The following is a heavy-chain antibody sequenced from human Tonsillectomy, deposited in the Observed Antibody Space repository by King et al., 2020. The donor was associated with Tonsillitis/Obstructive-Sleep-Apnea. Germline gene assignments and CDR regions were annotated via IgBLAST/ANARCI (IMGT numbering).Heavy chain of an antibody. CDR1: GFTFSSYW. D-gene: IGHD3-9*01. Sequence: VQLVESGGGLVQPGGSLRLSCAASGFTFSSYWMHWVRQAPGKGLVWVSRINSDESSTGYADSVKGRFTISRDNAKNTLYLQMNSLRAEDTAVYYCASGPIHYDILTGYLNYGGQGTLVTVSS. CDR3: ASGPIHYDILTGYLNY. CDR2: INSDESST. J-gene: IGHJ4*02. V-gene: IGHV3-74*02.